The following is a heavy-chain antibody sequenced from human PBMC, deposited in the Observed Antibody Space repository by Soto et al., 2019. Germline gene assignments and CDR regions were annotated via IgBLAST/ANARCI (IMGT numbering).Heavy chain of an antibody. V-gene: IGHV4-59*01. CDR1: GDSISTYN. D-gene: IGHD5-12*01. CDR2: IYYSGAT. CDR3: ARVAADIASWLDP. J-gene: IGHJ5*02. Sequence: QGQLQESGPGLVKPSETLSLTCTVSGDSISTYNWGWIRQPPGKGLEWIGCIYYSGATNYNPSLKRRVTISVATPKNQLSLKLNSVTAADTAVYYCARVAADIASWLDPWGQGTLVTVSS.